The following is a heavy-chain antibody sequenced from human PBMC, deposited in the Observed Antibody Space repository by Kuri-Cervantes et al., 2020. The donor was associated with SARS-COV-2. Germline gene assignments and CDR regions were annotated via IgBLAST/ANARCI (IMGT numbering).Heavy chain of an antibody. V-gene: IGHV1-2*02. Sequence: ASVKVSCKASGYTFSDYYIHWVRQAPGQGLEWMGWINPKTGGAKYAQKFQGRVTMTRDTSISTAYMELSRLRSEDTAVYYCASLTGELILGNAFDIWGQGTMVTVSS. J-gene: IGHJ3*02. D-gene: IGHD1-26*01. CDR2: INPKTGGA. CDR3: ASLTGELILGNAFDI. CDR1: GYTFSDYY.